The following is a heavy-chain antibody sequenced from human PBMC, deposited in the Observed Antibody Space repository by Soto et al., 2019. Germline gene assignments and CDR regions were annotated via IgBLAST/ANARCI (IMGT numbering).Heavy chain of an antibody. CDR3: ASEDSPRRRYYFDY. Sequence: VASVKVSCKASGYTFTSYAIHWVRQAPGQRLEWMGWISAGNENTKYSQKFQGRVTITTDTSATTAYMELSSLRSEDTAVYYCASEDSPRRRYYFDYWGQGTLVTVSS. V-gene: IGHV1-3*01. CDR2: ISAGNENT. CDR1: GYTFTSYA. J-gene: IGHJ4*02.